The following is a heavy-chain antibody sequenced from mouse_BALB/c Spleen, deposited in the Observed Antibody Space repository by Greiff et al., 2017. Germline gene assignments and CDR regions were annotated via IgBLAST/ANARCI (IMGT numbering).Heavy chain of an antibody. Sequence: EVQLVESGGGLVKPGGSLKLSCAASGFAFSSYDMSWVRQTPEKRLEWVAYISSCGGSTYYPDTVKGRFTISRDNAKNTLYLQLSSLKSEDTAMYYCARQVYHYYGYGAYWGQGTLVTVSA. J-gene: IGHJ3*01. CDR3: ARQVYHYYGYGAY. CDR2: ISSCGGST. V-gene: IGHV5-12-1*01. D-gene: IGHD1-2*01. CDR1: GFAFSSYD.